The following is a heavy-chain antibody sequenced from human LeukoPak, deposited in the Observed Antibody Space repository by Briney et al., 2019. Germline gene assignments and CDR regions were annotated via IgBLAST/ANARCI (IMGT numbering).Heavy chain of an antibody. CDR1: GFTFRTSW. Sequence: GGSLRLSCVVSGFTFRTSWMAWVRQAPGKGLEWLANINKDARQTYYVDSVKGRFTISRDNAENSLYLQMNSLRAEDAAVYYCATSLDAPGNYWGQGSLVTVSS. D-gene: IGHD3-9*01. J-gene: IGHJ4*02. CDR3: ATSLDAPGNY. V-gene: IGHV3-7*01. CDR2: INKDARQT.